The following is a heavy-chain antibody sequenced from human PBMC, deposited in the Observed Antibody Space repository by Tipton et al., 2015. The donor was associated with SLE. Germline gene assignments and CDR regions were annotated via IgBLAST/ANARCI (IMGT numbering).Heavy chain of an antibody. V-gene: IGHV4-59*11. J-gene: IGHJ4*02. Sequence: TLSLTCTVSGGSISSHYWSWIRQPPGKGLEWIGYIYYTGSTYYNPSLKSRVTISVDTSKNQFSLKLSSVTTADTAVYYSARVGILTTYYMGYYFYNWGQGSLVTVSS. CDR1: GGSISSHY. CDR3: ARVGILTTYYMGYYFYN. D-gene: IGHD3-9*01. CDR2: IYYTGST.